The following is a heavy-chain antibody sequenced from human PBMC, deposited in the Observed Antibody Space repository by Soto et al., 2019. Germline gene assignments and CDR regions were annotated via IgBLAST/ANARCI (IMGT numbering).Heavy chain of an antibody. CDR2: IDWDDDK. CDR3: ARIGYDWKFDY. CDR1: GFSLSINGMC. D-gene: IGHD5-12*01. J-gene: IGHJ4*02. V-gene: IGHV2-70*11. Sequence: PTLVNPTQTLTLTCTFSGFSLSINGMCVIWIRQPPGKALEWLARIDWDDDKYYKTSLKTRLTISKDTSKNQVVLTMTNMDPVDTATYYCARIGYDWKFDYWGRGTMVTVSS.